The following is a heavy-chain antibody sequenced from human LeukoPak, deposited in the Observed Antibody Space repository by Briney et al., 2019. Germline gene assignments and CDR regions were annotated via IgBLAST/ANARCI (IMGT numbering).Heavy chain of an antibody. V-gene: IGHV3-23*01. CDR2: ISGSGGST. Sequence: PGGSLRLSCAASGFTFSSYGMHWVRQSPGKGLERVSAISGSGGSTYYADSVKGRFTISRDNSKYTLYLQMNSLRAEDTAVYYCAKAAYLYGSGSYTFDYWGQGTLVTVSS. CDR1: GFTFSSYG. CDR3: AKAAYLYGSGSYTFDY. D-gene: IGHD3-10*01. J-gene: IGHJ4*02.